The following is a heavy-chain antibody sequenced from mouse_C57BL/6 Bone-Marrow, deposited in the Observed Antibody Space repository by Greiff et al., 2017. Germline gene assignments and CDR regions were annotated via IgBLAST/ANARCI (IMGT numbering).Heavy chain of an antibody. J-gene: IGHJ3*01. D-gene: IGHD3-1*01. CDR2: IDPENGDT. CDR1: GFNIKDDY. V-gene: IGHV14-4*01. Sequence: EVQGVESGAELVRPGASVKLSCTASGFNIKDDYMHWVKQRPEQGLEWIGWIDPENGDTEYASKFQGKATITADTSSNTAYLQLSSLTSEDTAVYYCTTYSPFAYWGQGTLVTVSA. CDR3: TTYSPFAY.